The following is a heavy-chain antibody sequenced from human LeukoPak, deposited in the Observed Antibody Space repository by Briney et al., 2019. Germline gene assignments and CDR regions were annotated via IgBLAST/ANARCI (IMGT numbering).Heavy chain of an antibody. CDR2: IRYNGSNK. Sequence: GRSLRLSCAASGFTFSSYGMHWVRQAPGKGLEWVAFIRYNGSNKYYADSVKGRFTISRDNSKNTLYLQMNSLRAEDTAVYYCARGPSYYDILTGYDSDFDYWGQGTLVTVSS. J-gene: IGHJ4*02. CDR1: GFTFSSYG. V-gene: IGHV3-30*02. CDR3: ARGPSYYDILTGYDSDFDY. D-gene: IGHD3-9*01.